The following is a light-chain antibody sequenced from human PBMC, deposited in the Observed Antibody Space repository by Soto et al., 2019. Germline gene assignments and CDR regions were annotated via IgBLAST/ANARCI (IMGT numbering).Light chain of an antibody. CDR2: LGS. J-gene: IGKJ1*01. CDR3: MQALQTPWT. CDR1: QSLLHSNGYNY. V-gene: IGKV2-28*01. Sequence: DIVMTQSPLSLPVTPGEPASISCGSSQSLLHSNGYNYLDWYLQKPGQSPQLXXYLGSNRASGVPDRFSGSGSGTDFTLKISRVEDEDVGVYYCMQALQTPWTFGQGTKVDIK.